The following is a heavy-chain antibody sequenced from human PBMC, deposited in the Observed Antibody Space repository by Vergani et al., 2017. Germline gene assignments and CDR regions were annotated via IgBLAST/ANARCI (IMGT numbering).Heavy chain of an antibody. CDR3: ARATPMVYAIWGGGYFDY. D-gene: IGHD2-8*01. J-gene: IGHJ4*02. Sequence: GGSISSYYWSWIRQPPGKGLEWLGYIYYSGSTNYNPSLKSRVTISVDTSKNQFSLKLSSVTAADTAVYYCARATPMVYAIWGGGYFDYWGQGTLVTVSS. CDR1: GGSISSYY. V-gene: IGHV4-59*01. CDR2: IYYSGST.